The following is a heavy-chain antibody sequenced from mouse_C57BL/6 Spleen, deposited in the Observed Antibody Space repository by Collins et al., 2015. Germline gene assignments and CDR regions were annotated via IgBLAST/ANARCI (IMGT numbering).Heavy chain of an antibody. V-gene: IGHV9-3-1*01. CDR2: INTYTGEP. CDR1: GYTFTNYG. Sequence: QIQLVQSGPELKKPGETVKISCKASGYTFTNYGMNWVKQAPGKGLKWMGWINTYTGEPTYADDFKGRFAFSLETSASTAYLQINNLKNEDTATYFCARKGGYFDYWGQGTTLTVSS. CDR3: ARKGGYFDY. J-gene: IGHJ2*01.